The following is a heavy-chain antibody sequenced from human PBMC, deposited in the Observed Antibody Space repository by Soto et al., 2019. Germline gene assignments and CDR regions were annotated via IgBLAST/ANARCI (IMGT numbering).Heavy chain of an antibody. J-gene: IGHJ4*02. D-gene: IGHD3-10*01. CDR2: VSYSGST. Sequence: PPGKGLEWIGHVSYSGSTNYNPSLKSRLTISLDTSENQFSLSLKSVTAADTAVYYCARVDVTMIRGPDYWGQGTLVTVSS. CDR3: ARVDVTMIRGPDY. V-gene: IGHV4-59*01.